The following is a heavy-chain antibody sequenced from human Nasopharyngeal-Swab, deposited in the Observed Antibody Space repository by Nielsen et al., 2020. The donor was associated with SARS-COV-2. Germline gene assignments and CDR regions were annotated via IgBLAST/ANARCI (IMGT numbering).Heavy chain of an antibody. V-gene: IGHV1-18*01. D-gene: IGHD2-2*01. CDR3: ARPCGSYCSSTSCYPGGYYYGMDV. CDR2: ISAYNGNT. CDR1: GYTFPSYG. J-gene: IGHJ6*02. Sequence: ASVKVSCKASGYTFPSYGISWVRQAPGQGLEWMGWISAYNGNTNYAQKLQGRVTMTTDTSTSTAYMELRSLRSDDTAVYYCARPCGSYCSSTSCYPGGYYYGMDVWGQGTTVTVSS.